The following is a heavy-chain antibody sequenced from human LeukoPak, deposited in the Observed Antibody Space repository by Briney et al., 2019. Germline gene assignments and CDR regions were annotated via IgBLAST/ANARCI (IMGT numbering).Heavy chain of an antibody. CDR1: GYTFTSYG. Sequence: ASVKVSCKASGYTFTSYGISWVRQAPGQGLEWMGWISAYNGNTNFAQKLQGRVTMTRDTSTSTVYMELSSLRSEDTAVYYCARDHLEYSSSGGGMDVWGQGTTVTVSS. CDR3: ARDHLEYSSSGGGMDV. J-gene: IGHJ6*02. CDR2: ISAYNGNT. D-gene: IGHD6-6*01. V-gene: IGHV1-18*01.